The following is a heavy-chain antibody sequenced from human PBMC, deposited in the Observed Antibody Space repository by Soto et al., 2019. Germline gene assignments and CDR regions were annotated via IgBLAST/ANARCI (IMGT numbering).Heavy chain of an antibody. CDR1: GFTFSSYA. D-gene: IGHD6-19*01. Sequence: GGSLRLSCAASGFTFSSYAMSWVRQAPGKGLEWVSAISGSGGSTYYADPVKGRFTISRDNSKNTRYLQMNSLRAQDTAVYYCAKDKEGSGWYLDYYGMDVWGQGTTVTVSS. V-gene: IGHV3-23*01. CDR3: AKDKEGSGWYLDYYGMDV. CDR2: ISGSGGST. J-gene: IGHJ6*02.